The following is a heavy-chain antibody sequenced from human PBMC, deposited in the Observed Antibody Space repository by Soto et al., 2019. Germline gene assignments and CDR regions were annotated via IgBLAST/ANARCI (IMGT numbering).Heavy chain of an antibody. CDR1: GYTFTSYA. J-gene: IGHJ3*02. D-gene: IGHD2-2*01. V-gene: IGHV1-3*01. CDR2: INAGNGNT. Sequence: ASVKVSCKASGYTFTSYAMHWVRQAPGQRLEWMGWINAGNGNTKYSQKFQGRVTITRDTSASTAYMELSSLRSEDTAVYYCARGWGPAAISACDIWGQGTMVTVSS. CDR3: ARGWGPAAISACDI.